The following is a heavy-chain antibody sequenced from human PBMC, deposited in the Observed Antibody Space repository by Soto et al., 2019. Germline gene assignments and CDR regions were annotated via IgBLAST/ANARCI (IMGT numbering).Heavy chain of an antibody. J-gene: IGHJ6*02. CDR3: AREDYYDLTYGMDV. CDR2: IIPILGIA. Sequence: QVQLVQSGAEVKKPGSSVKVSCKASGGTFSSYTISWVRQAPGQGLEWMGRIIPILGIANYAQKFQGRVTITADKSTSTAYMELSSLISEDRAVYYGAREDYYDLTYGMDVWGQRTTVTVSS. D-gene: IGHD3-22*01. CDR1: GGTFSSYT. V-gene: IGHV1-69*08.